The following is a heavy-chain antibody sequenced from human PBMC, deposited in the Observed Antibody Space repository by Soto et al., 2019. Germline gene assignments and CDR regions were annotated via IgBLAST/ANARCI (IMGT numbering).Heavy chain of an antibody. V-gene: IGHV4-31*03. J-gene: IGHJ6*02. CDR1: GGSISSGGYY. CDR2: IYYSGST. CDR3: ARFTMVRGVYYYYGMDV. Sequence: PSETLSLTCTVSGGSISSGGYYWSWIRQHPGKGLEWIGYIYYSGSTYYNPSLKSRVTISVDTSKNQFSLKLSSVTAADTAVYYCARFTMVRGVYYYYGMDVWGQGTTVTVSS. D-gene: IGHD3-10*01.